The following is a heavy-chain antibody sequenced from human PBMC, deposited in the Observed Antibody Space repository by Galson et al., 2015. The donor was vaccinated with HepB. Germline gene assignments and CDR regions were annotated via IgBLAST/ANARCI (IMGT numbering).Heavy chain of an antibody. Sequence: SLRLSCAASGFTFSSHAMSWVRQAPGKGLEWVSAISDSGGSTYYAGSVKGRLTISRDNSKSTLYLQMNSLGTDDTAVYYCAEARYCGSTSCYSWFWFDPWGQGTLVTVSS. D-gene: IGHD2-2*01. CDR3: AEARYCGSTSCYSWFWFDP. CDR1: GFTFSSHA. CDR2: ISDSGGST. J-gene: IGHJ5*02. V-gene: IGHV3-23*01.